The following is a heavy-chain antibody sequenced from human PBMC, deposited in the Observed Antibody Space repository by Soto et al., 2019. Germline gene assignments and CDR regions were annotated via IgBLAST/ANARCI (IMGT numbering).Heavy chain of an antibody. CDR1: GGSFSGYY. J-gene: IGHJ4*02. V-gene: IGHV4-34*01. Sequence: SETLSLTCAVYGGSFSGYYWSWIRQPPGKGLEWIGEINHSGSTNYNPSLKSRVTISVDTSKNQFSLKLSSVTAADTAVYYCARRTLGPGQDLVGFDYWGQGTLVTVSS. CDR2: INHSGST. CDR3: ARRTLGPGQDLVGFDY. D-gene: IGHD2-2*01.